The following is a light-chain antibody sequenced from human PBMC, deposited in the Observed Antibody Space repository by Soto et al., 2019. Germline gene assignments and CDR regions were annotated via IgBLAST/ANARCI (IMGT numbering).Light chain of an antibody. CDR1: QGIDTS. J-gene: IGKJ5*01. CDR2: APS. CDR3: QQLHGYPIT. Sequence: DSQMTQSPSSLSASVGDRVTITCRASQGIDTSLAWYQQKPGKAPKLLIYAPSNFQSGVPSRFSGSGSGTHFTLTISSLQPEDFATYYCQQLHGYPITFGQGTRLEIK. V-gene: IGKV1-9*01.